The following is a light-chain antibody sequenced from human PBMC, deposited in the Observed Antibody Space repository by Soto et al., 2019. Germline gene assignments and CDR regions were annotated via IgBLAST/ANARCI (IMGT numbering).Light chain of an antibody. J-gene: IGKJ2*01. V-gene: IGKV3-20*01. Sequence: EIVLTQSPGTLSLSPGERATLSCRASQSISSRYLAWYQQKPGQAPRLLIYAASSRATGIPDRFSGSGSGTDXTXXXXXLEPEDFAVYYCQQYVSSPPTYTFGPGTKLEI. CDR1: QSISSRY. CDR2: AAS. CDR3: QQYVSSPPTYT.